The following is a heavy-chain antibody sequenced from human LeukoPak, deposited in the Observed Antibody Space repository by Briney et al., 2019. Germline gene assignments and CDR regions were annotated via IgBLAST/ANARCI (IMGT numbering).Heavy chain of an antibody. CDR3: ARDPPELLHAFDM. Sequence: SETLSLTCAVYGGSFSGYYWSWIRQPPGKGLEWIGEINHSGSTNYNPSLKSRVTISVDTSKNQFSLRLSSVTAADTAVYYCARDPPELLHAFDMWGQGTKVTVSS. D-gene: IGHD1-26*01. V-gene: IGHV4-34*01. CDR1: GGSFSGYY. CDR2: INHSGST. J-gene: IGHJ3*02.